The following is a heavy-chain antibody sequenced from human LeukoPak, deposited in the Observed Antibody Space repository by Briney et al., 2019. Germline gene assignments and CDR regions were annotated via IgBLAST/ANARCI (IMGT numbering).Heavy chain of an antibody. Sequence: SETLSLTCTVSGGSISSYYWSWIRQPPGKGLEWIGYIYNSGSTNYNPSLKSRVSISVDTSKNQFSLKLSSVTAADTAVYYCARSTGYGSGTFYLGRSPYYFDYWGQGTLVTVSS. V-gene: IGHV4-59*08. D-gene: IGHD3-10*01. J-gene: IGHJ4*02. CDR2: IYNSGST. CDR1: GGSISSYY. CDR3: ARSTGYGSGTFYLGRSPYYFDY.